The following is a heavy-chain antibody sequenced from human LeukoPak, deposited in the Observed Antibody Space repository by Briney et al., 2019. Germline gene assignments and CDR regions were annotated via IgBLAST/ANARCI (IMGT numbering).Heavy chain of an antibody. V-gene: IGHV4-61*02. CDR1: GDSLSSTSYS. CDR3: AAYREHYSHLPHAFDI. D-gene: IGHD4-11*01. CDR2: IYTSGIN. Sequence: SQTLSLTCTVSGDSLSSTSYSWSWARQAAGKGLEWIARIYTSGINHYNRDLNSRVTMSMDTSKTQFSLKLTSATAADTAVYYCAAYREHYSHLPHAFDIWGQGTMVTVSS. J-gene: IGHJ3*02.